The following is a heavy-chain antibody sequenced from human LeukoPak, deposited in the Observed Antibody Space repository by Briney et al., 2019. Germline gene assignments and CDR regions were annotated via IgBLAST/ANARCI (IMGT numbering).Heavy chain of an antibody. CDR1: GFTFSSYA. CDR2: SGSGGST. Sequence: GGSLRLSCAASGFTFSSYAMSWVRQAPGKGLEWVSGSGSGGSTHYADSVKGRFTISRDNSKNTLYLQMNSLRAEDTAVYYCAKWSGDYPSYYLDYWGQGTLVTVSS. J-gene: IGHJ4*02. D-gene: IGHD4-17*01. V-gene: IGHV3-23*01. CDR3: AKWSGDYPSYYLDY.